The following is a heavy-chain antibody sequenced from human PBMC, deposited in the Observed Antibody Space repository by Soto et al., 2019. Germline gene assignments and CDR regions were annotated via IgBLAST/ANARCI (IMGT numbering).Heavy chain of an antibody. J-gene: IGHJ4*02. CDR1: GGSISIGGYY. D-gene: IGHD1-1*01. V-gene: IGHV4-31*03. Sequence: SETLSLTCTVSGGSISIGGYYWSWIRHHPGKGLEWIGHIYYSGSTYYNPSLKSRVTISVDTSKNQFSLKLSSVTAADTAVYYCARWDAASTGYYFDYWGQGTLVTVSS. CDR2: IYYSGST. CDR3: ARWDAASTGYYFDY.